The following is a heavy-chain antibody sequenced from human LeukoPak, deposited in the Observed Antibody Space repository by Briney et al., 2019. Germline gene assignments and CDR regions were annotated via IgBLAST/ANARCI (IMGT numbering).Heavy chain of an antibody. D-gene: IGHD2-8*01. J-gene: IGHJ4*02. Sequence: PGGSLRLSCAASGFTFSSYAMSWVRQAPGKGLEWVSAISGSGGSTYYADSVKGRFTISRDNSKNTLYLQMNSLRAEDTAVYYCAKQRRGIVLMVHDTSEFWGQGTLVTVSS. CDR3: AKQRRGIVLMVHDTSEF. CDR2: ISGSGGST. CDR1: GFTFSSYA. V-gene: IGHV3-23*01.